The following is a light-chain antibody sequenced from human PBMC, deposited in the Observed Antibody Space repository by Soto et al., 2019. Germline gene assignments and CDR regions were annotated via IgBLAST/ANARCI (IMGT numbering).Light chain of an antibody. Sequence: EVVMTQSPVTPSVSPGERATLSCRASQSITTNLAWYQQKPGQAPRLLIYGASTRATGVPARFSGSGSGTQFTLTINSLQSEDFALYYCQQYNDWPPKRTFGQGTRVDFK. CDR3: QQYNDWPPKRT. J-gene: IGKJ1*01. CDR1: QSITTN. CDR2: GAS. V-gene: IGKV3-15*01.